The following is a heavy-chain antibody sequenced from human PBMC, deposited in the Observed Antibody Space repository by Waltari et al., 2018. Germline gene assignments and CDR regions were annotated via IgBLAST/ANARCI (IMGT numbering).Heavy chain of an antibody. CDR3: ASASYSGYEEY. J-gene: IGHJ4*02. D-gene: IGHD5-12*01. V-gene: IGHV4-59*11. CDR1: GGSISSHY. CDR2: IYYSGST. Sequence: QVQLQESGPGLVKPSETLSLTCTVSGGSISSHYWSWIRQPPGKGLEWIGYIYYSGSTNYNTALKSRVTISVDTSKNQFSLKLSSVTAADTAVYYCASASYSGYEEYWGQGTLVTVSS.